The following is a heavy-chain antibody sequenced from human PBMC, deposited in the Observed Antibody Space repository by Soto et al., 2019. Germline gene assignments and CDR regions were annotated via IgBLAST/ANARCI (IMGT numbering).Heavy chain of an antibody. Sequence: QVQVMQSGAEVKKPGDSVKVSCKTSGYIFSDYGINWVRQAPGQGLEWEGWISGYSGNANLAQKFQGRGTMTTDKTTRTAYMELRRLRSDDTAVYYCAKRTSGTTWGESDYWGQGTLGTVSS. CDR2: ISGYSGNA. J-gene: IGHJ4*02. D-gene: IGHD4-17*01. V-gene: IGHV1-18*04. CDR3: AKRTSGTTWGESDY. CDR1: GYIFSDYG.